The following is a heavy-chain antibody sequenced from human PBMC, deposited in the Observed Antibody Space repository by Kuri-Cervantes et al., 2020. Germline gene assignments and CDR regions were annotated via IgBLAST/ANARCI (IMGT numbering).Heavy chain of an antibody. CDR3: XRVGGGGSYXGVFDY. V-gene: IGHV3-7*03. D-gene: IGHD1-1*01. J-gene: IGHJ4*02. CDR1: XXXXSSXW. CDR2: IQXXGSXX. Sequence: GGSLRXXCAXXXXXXSSXWXXWVRXXPXKGXEWXXXIQXXGSXXXYVDXXXXXFXXXRDNAXXXLYXQMNSLSAEDTAVYYWXRVGGGGSYXGVFDYWGQGTLVTVSS.